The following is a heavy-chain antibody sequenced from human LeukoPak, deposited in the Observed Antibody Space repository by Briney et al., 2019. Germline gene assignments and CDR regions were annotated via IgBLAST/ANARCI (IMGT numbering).Heavy chain of an antibody. V-gene: IGHV3-23*01. CDR3: AKGLKYYYDSSPSPGMY. CDR1: GFTFSSYA. J-gene: IGHJ4*02. D-gene: IGHD3-22*01. CDR2: ISGSGGST. Sequence: SGGSLRLSCAASGFTFSSYAMSWVRQAPGKGLEWVSAISGSGGSTYYADSVKGRFTISRDNSKNTLYLQMNSLRAEDTAVYYCAKGLKYYYDSSPSPGMYWGQGTLVTVSS.